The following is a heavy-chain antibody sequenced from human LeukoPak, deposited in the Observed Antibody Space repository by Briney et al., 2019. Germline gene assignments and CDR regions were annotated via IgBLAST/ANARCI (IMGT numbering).Heavy chain of an antibody. CDR1: GYTFTGYY. V-gene: IGHV1-2*02. J-gene: IGHJ1*01. Sequence: ASVKVSCKASGYTFTGYYMHWVRQPPGQGLEWMGWINPNSGGTNYAQKFEGRLTMTRDTSISKAYMELSRLRSDDRAVYYCARDPRYCSSTSCYLAEYFQHWGQGTLVTVSS. CDR2: INPNSGGT. CDR3: ARDPRYCSSTSCYLAEYFQH. D-gene: IGHD2-2*01.